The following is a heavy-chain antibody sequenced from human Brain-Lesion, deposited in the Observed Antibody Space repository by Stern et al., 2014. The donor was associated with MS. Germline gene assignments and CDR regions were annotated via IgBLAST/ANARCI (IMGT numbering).Heavy chain of an antibody. CDR1: GYIFTGYY. Sequence: VQLVESGAEVKKPGASVKVSCKTSGYIFTGYYIHWVRQAPGQGLEWMAWINPNTGGPKYAKKFQGRVPMSRDTSISTAYVELSSLTSDDTAVYYCARDQRGITIFGVVTDYYYLGMDVWGQGTTVTVSS. CDR2: INPNTGGP. J-gene: IGHJ6*02. CDR3: ARDQRGITIFGVVTDYYYLGMDV. D-gene: IGHD3-3*01. V-gene: IGHV1-2*02.